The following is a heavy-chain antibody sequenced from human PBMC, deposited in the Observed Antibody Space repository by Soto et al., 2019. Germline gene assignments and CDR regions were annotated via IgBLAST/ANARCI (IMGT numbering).Heavy chain of an antibody. V-gene: IGHV3-30-3*01. J-gene: IGHJ4*02. CDR2: TSYDGDSK. D-gene: IGHD3-22*01. Sequence: QVHLAEAGGGVVQPGRSLRLSCAASGFDFSRHSLHWVRQAPGKGLEWVTVTSYDGDSKYYADSVKGRLTISRDNSKNKLFLQMKSRRVEDTAVYYCAGGSVHYYDSTAQFLPFDHWGQGTLVIVPS. CDR3: AGGSVHYYDSTAQFLPFDH. CDR1: GFDFSRHS.